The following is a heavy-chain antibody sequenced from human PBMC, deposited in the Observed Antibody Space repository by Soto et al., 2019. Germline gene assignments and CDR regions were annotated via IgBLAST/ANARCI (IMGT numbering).Heavy chain of an antibody. CDR1: GGSFSGYY. V-gene: IGHV4-34*01. CDR3: ARGDVLTGYQY. CDR2: VSHSGST. Sequence: PSETLSLTCAVYGGSFSGYYWSWIRQPPGKGLEWIGEVSHSGSTKYNPSLKTRVTISVDTSKNQFSLKLSSVTAADTAVYYCARGDVLTGYQYWGQGALVTAS. D-gene: IGHD3-9*01. J-gene: IGHJ4*02.